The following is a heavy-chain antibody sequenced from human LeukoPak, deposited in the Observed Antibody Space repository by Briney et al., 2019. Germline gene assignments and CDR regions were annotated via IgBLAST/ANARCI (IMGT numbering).Heavy chain of an antibody. CDR2: MNTNSGYT. D-gene: IGHD4-17*01. CDR1: GYTFTIYD. J-gene: IGHJ5*02. Sequence: ASVKVSCKASGYTFTIYDINWVRQATGQGLEWMGWMNTNSGYTGYAQKFQGRVTITRNTSISTAYMELSSLRSDDTAVYYCARGQLRLRHRGFDPWGQGTLVTVSS. V-gene: IGHV1-8*01. CDR3: ARGQLRLRHRGFDP.